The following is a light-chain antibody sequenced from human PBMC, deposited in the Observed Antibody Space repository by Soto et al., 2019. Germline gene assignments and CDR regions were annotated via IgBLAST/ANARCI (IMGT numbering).Light chain of an antibody. Sequence: DIQMTPSPSSLSASVGDRVKITCRASQSINTYLDWYQQKPGKATKLLMYVASTLQTGVASRFRSSGSGTDNTLTINSLQPEDFATYYSQQSSSTPPLTFGGGTKVEIK. V-gene: IGKV1-39*01. J-gene: IGKJ4*02. CDR1: QSINTY. CDR3: QQSSSTPPLT. CDR2: VAS.